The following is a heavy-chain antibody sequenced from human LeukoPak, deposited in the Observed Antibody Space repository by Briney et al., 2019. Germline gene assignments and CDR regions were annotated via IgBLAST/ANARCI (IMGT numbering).Heavy chain of an antibody. CDR1: GGSITNTY. Sequence: PSETLSLTCSVSGGSITNTYWNWLRQPPGKGLEWIGNVYDNGGTGGTNYNPSLESRVTLSVDTSNNQLSLKSTSVTAADTAVYYCARVSPIPAAGSSYYFAMDVWGQGTTVTVSS. D-gene: IGHD6-13*01. V-gene: IGHV4-59*12. J-gene: IGHJ6*02. CDR3: ARVSPIPAAGSSYYFAMDV. CDR2: VYDNGGTGGT.